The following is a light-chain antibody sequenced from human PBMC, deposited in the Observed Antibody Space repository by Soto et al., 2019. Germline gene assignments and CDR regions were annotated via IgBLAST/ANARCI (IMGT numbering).Light chain of an antibody. J-gene: IGKJ1*01. CDR3: QQYNSYLWT. Sequence: DIQMTQSPSTLSASVGDRVTITCRASQTFGRWLAWFQQKPGKAPKLLIYEASNLQSGVPPRFSGSGSGTEFTLTISSLQPDDFATYYCQQYNSYLWTFGQGTKVDIK. CDR2: EAS. CDR1: QTFGRW. V-gene: IGKV1-5*03.